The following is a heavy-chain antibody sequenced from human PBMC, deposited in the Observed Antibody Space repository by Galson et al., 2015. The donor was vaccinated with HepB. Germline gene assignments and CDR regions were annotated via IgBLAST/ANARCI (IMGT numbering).Heavy chain of an antibody. Sequence: ETLSLTCGIYGESLSGYYWSWIRQPPGKGLEWIGEVSHDGSTNYNPSHKSRVTISADQSKNQFSLKLRSATAADAGLYFCARLLCSKRGRGLFSCNYHGLDVWGQGTTVTVSS. J-gene: IGHJ6*02. CDR3: ARLLCSKRGRGLFSCNYHGLDV. CDR2: VSHDGST. CDR1: GESLSGYY. V-gene: IGHV4-34*01. D-gene: IGHD3-10*02.